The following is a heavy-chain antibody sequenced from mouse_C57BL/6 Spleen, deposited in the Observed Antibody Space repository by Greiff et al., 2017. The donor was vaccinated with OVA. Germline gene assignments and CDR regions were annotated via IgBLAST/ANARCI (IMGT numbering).Heavy chain of an antibody. D-gene: IGHD1-1*01. V-gene: IGHV1-53*01. J-gene: IGHJ4*01. Sequence: VQLQQPGTELVKPGASVKLSCKASGYTFTSYWMHWVKQRPGQGLEWIGIINPSNGGTNYNEKFKSKATLTVDKSSSTAYMQLSSLTSEDTAVYYCERAFYYYGSSSYYAMDYWGQGTSVTVSS. CDR3: ERAFYYYGSSSYYAMDY. CDR2: INPSNGGT. CDR1: GYTFTSYW.